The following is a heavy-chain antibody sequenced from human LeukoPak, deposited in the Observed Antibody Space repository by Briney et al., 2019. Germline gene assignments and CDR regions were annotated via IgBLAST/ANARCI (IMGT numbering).Heavy chain of an antibody. Sequence: PSETLSLTCTVSGGTISSYYWSWIRQPPAKGLEGIGYIYYSGSTNYNPSLKSRVTISVDTSKNQFSLKLSSVTAADTAVYYCARLGTMVRGVIFSGMDVWGQGTTVTVSS. CDR2: IYYSGST. D-gene: IGHD3-10*01. CDR1: GGTISSYY. J-gene: IGHJ6*02. V-gene: IGHV4-59*08. CDR3: ARLGTMVRGVIFSGMDV.